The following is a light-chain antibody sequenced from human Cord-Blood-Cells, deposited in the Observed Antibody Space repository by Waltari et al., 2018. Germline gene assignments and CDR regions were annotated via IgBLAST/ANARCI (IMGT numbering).Light chain of an antibody. J-gene: IGLJ3*02. CDR3: SSYTSSSTWV. CDR2: DVS. CDR1: SSDVGGYNY. V-gene: IGLV2-14*01. Sequence: QSALTQPASVSGSPGQSITISCTGTSSDVGGYNYVSWYPQHPGQAPKRMIYDVSKRPSGVSNRFSVSTYGNTASLTISGLQAEDEADYYCSSYTSSSTWVFGGGTKLTVL.